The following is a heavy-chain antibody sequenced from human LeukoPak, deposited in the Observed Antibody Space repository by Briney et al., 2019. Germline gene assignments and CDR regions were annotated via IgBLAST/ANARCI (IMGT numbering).Heavy chain of an antibody. CDR2: ISSSSSYI. V-gene: IGHV3-21*01. CDR3: AREYGSGSYGDY. J-gene: IGHJ4*02. Sequence: SGGSLRLSCAASGFTFSSYSMNWVRQAPGKGLEWVSSISSSSSYIYYADSVKGRFTISRDNAKNSLYLQMNSLRAEDTAVYYCAREYGSGSYGDYRGQGTLVTVSS. CDR1: GFTFSSYS. D-gene: IGHD3-10*01.